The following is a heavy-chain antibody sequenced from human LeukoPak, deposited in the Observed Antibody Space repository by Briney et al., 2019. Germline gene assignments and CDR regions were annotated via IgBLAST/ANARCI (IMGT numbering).Heavy chain of an antibody. Sequence: ASVKVSCKASGYTFTDYYMHWVGQAPGPGLEWMGWINPNSGGTDYAQKFQGRVTLIRDTSISTAYMELSRLTSDDTAVYYCARGRYCGETTCSDFDSWGQGTLVTVSS. CDR2: INPNSGGT. J-gene: IGHJ4*02. D-gene: IGHD2-21*01. V-gene: IGHV1-2*02. CDR1: GYTFTDYY. CDR3: ARGRYCGETTCSDFDS.